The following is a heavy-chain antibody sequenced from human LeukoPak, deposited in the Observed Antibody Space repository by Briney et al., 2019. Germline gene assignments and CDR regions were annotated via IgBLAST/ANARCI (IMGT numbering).Heavy chain of an antibody. Sequence: SVKVSCKASGGTFSSYAISWVRQAPGQGLEWMGGIIPIFGTANYAQKFQGRVTITADESTSTAYIELSSLRSEDTAVYYCARVSDYYDSSGYLQSSYFDYWGRGTLVTVSS. J-gene: IGHJ4*02. CDR2: IIPIFGTA. CDR3: ARVSDYYDSSGYLQSSYFDY. CDR1: GGTFSSYA. D-gene: IGHD3-22*01. V-gene: IGHV1-69*13.